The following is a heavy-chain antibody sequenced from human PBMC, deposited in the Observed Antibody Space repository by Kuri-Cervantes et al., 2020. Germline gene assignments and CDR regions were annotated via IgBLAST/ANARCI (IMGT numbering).Heavy chain of an antibody. D-gene: IGHD2-2*02. CDR1: GYTFTSYG. CDR3: ARGPYCSSVSCYRNWYFDL. J-gene: IGHJ2*01. V-gene: IGHV1-18*01. CDR2: ISAYNGNT. Sequence: ASVKVSCKASGYTFTSYGISWVRQAPGQGLEWMGWISAYNGNTNYAQKLQGRVTMTTDTSTSTAYMELRSLRSDDTAVYYCARGPYCSSVSCYRNWYFDLWGRGTLVTVSS.